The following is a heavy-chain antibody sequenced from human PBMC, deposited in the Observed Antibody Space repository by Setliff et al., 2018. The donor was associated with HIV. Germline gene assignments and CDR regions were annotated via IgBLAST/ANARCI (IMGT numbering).Heavy chain of an antibody. CDR2: IYYSGST. J-gene: IGHJ5*02. CDR3: ARGERYSSSWYEGDNGFDP. V-gene: IGHV4-31*03. D-gene: IGHD6-13*01. CDR1: GGSISSGGYY. Sequence: SETLSLTCTVSGGSISSGGYYWSWIRQHPGKGLEWIGYIYYSGSTNYNPSLKRRVTISADTSKNKFSLKLTSVNAADTAVYYCARGERYSSSWYEGDNGFDPWGQGTLVTVSS.